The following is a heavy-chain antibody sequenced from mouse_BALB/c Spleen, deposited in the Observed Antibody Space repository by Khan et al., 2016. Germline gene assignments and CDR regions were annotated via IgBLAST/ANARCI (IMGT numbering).Heavy chain of an antibody. CDR2: INPDSSTI. J-gene: IGHJ3*01. Sequence: EVQLVESGGGLVQPGGSLKLSCAASGFDFSRYWMSWVRQAPGKGLDWIGEINPDSSTINYTPSLKDKFIISRDNAKNTLYLQMSKVRSEDTALYYCARHYDYGGGFAYWGQGTLVTVSA. CDR3: ARHYDYGGGFAY. CDR1: GFDFSRYW. D-gene: IGHD2-4*01. V-gene: IGHV4-1*02.